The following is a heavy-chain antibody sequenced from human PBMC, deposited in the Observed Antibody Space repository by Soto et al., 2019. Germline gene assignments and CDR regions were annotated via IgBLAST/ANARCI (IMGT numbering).Heavy chain of an antibody. J-gene: IGHJ4*02. V-gene: IGHV3-30*18. CDR2: ISNDGSRQ. CDR3: AKLKRGAPGSYFDH. D-gene: IGHD1-26*01. CDR1: GFNFSTSG. Sequence: PGGSLRLSCAASGFNFSTSGMDWVRQVPGKGLEWVAVISNDGSRQYYAESVKGRFTISRDNSKKIVYLQMNSLRAEDTAVYYCAKLKRGAPGSYFDHWGQGILVTVS.